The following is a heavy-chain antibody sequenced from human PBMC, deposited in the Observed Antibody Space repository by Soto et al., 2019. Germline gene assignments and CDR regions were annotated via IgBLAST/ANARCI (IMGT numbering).Heavy chain of an antibody. J-gene: IGHJ6*03. CDR1: GFIFSESW. D-gene: IGHD3-10*01. CDR2: ISSDGSST. V-gene: IGHV3-74*01. Sequence: GGSLRLSCAASGFIFSESWMHWVRQVPGKGLVWVSRISSDGSSTHYADSVKGRFTISRDNSKNTLYLQMNSLRAEDTAVYYCAKAFLSGSYYYYYYYMDVWGKGTPVTVSS. CDR3: AKAFLSGSYYYYYYYMDV.